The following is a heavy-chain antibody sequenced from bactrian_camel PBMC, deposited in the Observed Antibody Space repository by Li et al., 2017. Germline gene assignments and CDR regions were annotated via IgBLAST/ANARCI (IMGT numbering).Heavy chain of an antibody. V-gene: IGHV3S1*01. CDR2: IATGSGNT. J-gene: IGHJ6*01. CDR3: AIGMRMRFNFAY. CDR1: GFNFSPYW. D-gene: IGHD1*01. Sequence: HVQLVESGGGLAQPGGSLRLSCSASGFNFSPYWMYWVRQAPGKEREGVARIATGSGNTYYADSVKGRFTISQDNAKNTVYLQMNTLKSEDTALYYCAIGMRMRFNFAYWGQGTQVTVS.